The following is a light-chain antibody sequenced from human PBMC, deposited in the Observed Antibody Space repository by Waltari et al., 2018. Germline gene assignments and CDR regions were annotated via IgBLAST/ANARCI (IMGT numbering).Light chain of an antibody. CDR1: SSNIGAGYD. J-gene: IGLJ2*01. CDR3: QSYDSSLSGVV. Sequence: QSVLTQPPSASGPPGHRVTISCTGSSSNIGAGYDVLWYQQLPGTAPKLLIYGNSNRPSGVPDRFSGSKSGTSASLAITGLQAEDEADYYCQSYDSSLSGVVFGGGTKLTVL. CDR2: GNS. V-gene: IGLV1-40*01.